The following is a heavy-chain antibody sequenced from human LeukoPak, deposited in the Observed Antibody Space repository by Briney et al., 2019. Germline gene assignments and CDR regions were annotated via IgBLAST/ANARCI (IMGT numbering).Heavy chain of an antibody. Sequence: ASVKVSCTASGYIFTSYVLHWVRQAPGQGLEWMGWINTNTGNPTYAQGFTGRFVFSLDTSVSTAYLQISSLKADDTAMYYCARGDYETHGYQTRWGQGTLVTVSS. J-gene: IGHJ4*02. V-gene: IGHV7-4-1*02. CDR2: INTNTGNP. CDR3: ARGDYETHGYQTR. D-gene: IGHD3-22*01. CDR1: GYIFTSYV.